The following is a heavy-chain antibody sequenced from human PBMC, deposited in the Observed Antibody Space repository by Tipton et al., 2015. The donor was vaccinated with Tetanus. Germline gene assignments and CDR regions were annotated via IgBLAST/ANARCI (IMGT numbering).Heavy chain of an antibody. V-gene: IGHV4-31*03. D-gene: IGHD3-22*01. CDR1: GAPINRGGYL. CDR2: IYYTELT. J-gene: IGHJ4*02. CDR3: ARSFFDGSGYKIDN. Sequence: TLSLTCTVSGAPINRGGYLWTWVRQHPGRGLEWIGYIYYTELTSYTPSLESRVNISVDTSKNQFSLQLSSMTAADTAVVFCARSFFDGSGYKIDNWGQGTLVTVSS.